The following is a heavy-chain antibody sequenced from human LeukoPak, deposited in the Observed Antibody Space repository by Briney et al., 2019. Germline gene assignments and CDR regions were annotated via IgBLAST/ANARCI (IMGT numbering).Heavy chain of an antibody. CDR1: GYTFTSYY. J-gene: IGHJ1*01. V-gene: IGHV1-46*01. CDR3: ARQDRQTRDHQH. Sequence: ASVKFSCKASGYTFTSYYMHWVRQAPGQGLEWMGIINPSGGSTSYAQKFQGRVTMTRDTSTSTVYMELSSLRSEDTAVYYCARQDRQTRDHQHWGQGTLVTVSS. D-gene: IGHD2-21*02. CDR2: INPSGGST.